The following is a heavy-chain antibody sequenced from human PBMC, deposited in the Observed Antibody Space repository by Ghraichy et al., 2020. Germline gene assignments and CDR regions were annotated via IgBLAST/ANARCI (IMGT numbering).Heavy chain of an antibody. V-gene: IGHV3-23*01. D-gene: IGHD3-10*01. CDR2: FGADGRTT. J-gene: IGHJ3*01. CDR1: EFTFDGYP. CDR3: AKEGGRLGEGAFDV. Sequence: LSLTYAASEFTFDGYPMTWVRQAPGKGLEWVSTFGADGRTTFYADSVKGRFTISRDESKSTMYLQMNSLRAEDTAVYYCAKEGGRLGEGAFDVWGQGTMVTVSS.